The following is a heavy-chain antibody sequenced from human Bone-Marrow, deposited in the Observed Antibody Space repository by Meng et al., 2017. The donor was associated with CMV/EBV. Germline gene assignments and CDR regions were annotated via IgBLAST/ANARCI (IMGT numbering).Heavy chain of an antibody. J-gene: IGHJ5*02. Sequence: GESLKISCAASGFTFSDYYMSWIRQAPGKGLEWVSSISSSSSYIYYADSVKGRFTISRDNAKNSLYLQMNSLRAEDTAVYYCAREGVVPAAIPEFWFDPWGQGTLVTVSS. CDR1: GFTFSDYY. D-gene: IGHD2-2*01. CDR2: ISSSSSYI. CDR3: AREGVVPAAIPEFWFDP. V-gene: IGHV3-11*06.